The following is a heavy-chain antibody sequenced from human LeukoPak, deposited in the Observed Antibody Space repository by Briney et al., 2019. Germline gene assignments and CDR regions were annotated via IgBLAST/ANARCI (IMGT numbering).Heavy chain of an antibody. J-gene: IGHJ5*02. CDR1: GYSISSGYY. CDR2: IYHSGST. V-gene: IGHV4-38-2*01. Sequence: SETLSLTCAVSGYSISSGYYWGWIRQPPGKGLEWIGSIYHSGSTNYNPSLKSRVTISVDTSKNQFSLKLSSVTAADTAVYYCARGGYSGYDYWFDPWGQGTLVTVSS. D-gene: IGHD5-12*01. CDR3: ARGGYSGYDYWFDP.